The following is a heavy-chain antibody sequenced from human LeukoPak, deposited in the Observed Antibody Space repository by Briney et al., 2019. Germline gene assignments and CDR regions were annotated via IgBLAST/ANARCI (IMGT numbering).Heavy chain of an antibody. CDR1: GGSINSDY. D-gene: IGHD3-16*01. CDR3: ARGLGGLRSAYDI. Sequence: SETLSLTCTVSGGSINSDYWIWIRQPPGKGLDWIGYVYYTGGAYYNPSLKSRVSVSVDTSKNQFSLKVISVTAADTAVYYCARGLGGLRSAYDIWGQGTMVTASS. J-gene: IGHJ3*02. CDR2: VYYTGGA. V-gene: IGHV4-59*01.